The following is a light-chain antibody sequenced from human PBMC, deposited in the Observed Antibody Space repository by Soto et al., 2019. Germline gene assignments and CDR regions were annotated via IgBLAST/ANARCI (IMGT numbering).Light chain of an antibody. CDR2: LEGSGSY. J-gene: IGLJ1*01. CDR3: ETWDSNTYV. Sequence: QSVLTQSSSASASLGSSVSLTCTLSSGHSSYIIAWHQQQPGKAPRYLMKLEGSGSYNKGSGVPDRFSGSSSGADRYLTIPNLQFEDEADYYCETWDSNTYVFGTGTKLTVL. V-gene: IGLV4-60*02. CDR1: SGHSSYI.